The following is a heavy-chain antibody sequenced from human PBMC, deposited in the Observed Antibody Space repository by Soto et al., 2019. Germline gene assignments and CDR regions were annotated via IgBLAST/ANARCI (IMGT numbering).Heavy chain of an antibody. CDR1: GFTFSSYG. CDR3: AKGPSGGGGDYMDV. J-gene: IGHJ6*03. Sequence: GGSLRLSCAASGFTFSSYGMHWVSQAQGKGLEWVAVISYDGSNKYYADSVTGRFTISRDNSKNTLYLQMNSLRAEDTAVYYCAKGPSGGGGDYMDVWGKGTTVTVSS. CDR2: ISYDGSNK. D-gene: IGHD2-15*01. V-gene: IGHV3-30*18.